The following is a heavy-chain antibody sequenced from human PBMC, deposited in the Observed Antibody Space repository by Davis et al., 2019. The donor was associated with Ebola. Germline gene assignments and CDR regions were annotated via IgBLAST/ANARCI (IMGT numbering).Heavy chain of an antibody. CDR1: GGSISSSSYY. CDR2: IYYSGST. CDR3: ARERLLHLGELSGNWFDP. Sequence: PSETLSLTCTVSGGSISSSSYYWGWIRQPPGKGLEWIGSIYYSGSTYYNPSLKSRVTISVDTSKNQFSLKLSSVTATDTAVYYCARERLLHLGELSGNWFDPWGQGTLVTVSS. D-gene: IGHD3-16*02. V-gene: IGHV4-39*07. J-gene: IGHJ5*02.